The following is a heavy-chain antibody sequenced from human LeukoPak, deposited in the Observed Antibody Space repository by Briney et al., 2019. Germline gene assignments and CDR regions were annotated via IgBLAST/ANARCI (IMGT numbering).Heavy chain of an antibody. CDR3: ARDSCGSPSCFDY. J-gene: IGHJ4*02. CDR2: IQYDRSIE. CDR1: GFTFSSYG. D-gene: IGHD2-2*01. Sequence: GGSLRLSCTASGFTFSSYGMHWVRQAPGRGLEWVAAIQYDRSIEYYADSVKGRFTISRDQSKNTLFLQVNSLRAEDTAVYYCARDSCGSPSCFDYWGQGTLVTVSS. V-gene: IGHV3-33*01.